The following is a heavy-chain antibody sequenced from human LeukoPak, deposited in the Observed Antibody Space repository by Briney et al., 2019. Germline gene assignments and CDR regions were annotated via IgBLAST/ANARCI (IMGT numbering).Heavy chain of an antibody. Sequence: GGSLRLSCAASGFTFSSYTMNWVRQAPGKGLEWVSSISRSSSYISYANSVKGRFTISRDNAKNSLYLQMNSLRAEDTAVYYCARSPLGAVGYWGQGTLVTVSS. CDR1: GFTFSSYT. V-gene: IGHV3-21*01. CDR2: ISRSSSYI. J-gene: IGHJ4*02. D-gene: IGHD3-16*02. CDR3: ARSPLGAVGY.